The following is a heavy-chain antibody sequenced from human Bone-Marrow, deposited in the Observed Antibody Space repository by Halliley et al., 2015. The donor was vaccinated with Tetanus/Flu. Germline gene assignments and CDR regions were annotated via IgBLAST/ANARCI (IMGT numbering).Heavy chain of an antibody. CDR3: ARGFSSSWFHS. Sequence: EWISYISSTSSPIFYADSVKGRFTISRDKTKNTLYLQMNNLRDEDTALYYCARGFSSSWFHSWGQGTLVTVSS. V-gene: IGHV3-48*02. J-gene: IGHJ5*01. CDR2: ISSTSSPI. D-gene: IGHD2-2*01.